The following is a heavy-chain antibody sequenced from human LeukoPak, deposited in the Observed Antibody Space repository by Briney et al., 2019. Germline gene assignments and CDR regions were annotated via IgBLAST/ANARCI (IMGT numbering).Heavy chain of an antibody. CDR3: ARDRSGLLWFGELNYFDY. J-gene: IGHJ4*02. CDR1: GFTFSSYS. D-gene: IGHD3-10*01. Sequence: GGSLRLSCAASGFTFSSYSMNWVRQAPGKGLEWVSSISSSSSYIYYADSVKGRFTIPRDNAKNSLYLQMNSLRAEDTAVYYCARDRSGLLWFGELNYFDYWGQGTLVTVSS. V-gene: IGHV3-21*01. CDR2: ISSSSSYI.